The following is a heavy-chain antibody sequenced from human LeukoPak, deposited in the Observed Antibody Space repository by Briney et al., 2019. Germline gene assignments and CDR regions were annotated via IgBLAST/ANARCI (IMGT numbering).Heavy chain of an antibody. CDR1: GGSFSGYY. Sequence: SSETLSLTRAVYGGSFSGYYWSWIRQPPGKGLEWIGEIDHSGSTNYNPSLKSRVTISVDTSKNQFSLKLSSVTAADTAVYYCARADIVATIGGYYYYYMDVWGKGTTVTVSS. D-gene: IGHD5-12*01. CDR3: ARADIVATIGGYYYYYMDV. CDR2: IDHSGST. J-gene: IGHJ6*03. V-gene: IGHV4-34*01.